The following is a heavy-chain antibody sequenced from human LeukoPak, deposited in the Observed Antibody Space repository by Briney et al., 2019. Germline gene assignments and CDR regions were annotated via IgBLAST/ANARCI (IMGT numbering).Heavy chain of an antibody. V-gene: IGHV3-7*03. CDR3: AKALGGRDAFNL. Sequence: GGSLRLSCAASGFTFSSYWMSWVRQAPGKGLEWVANIKQDGSVKNYVGSVKGRFTISRDNAKNSLYLQMNSLRAEDTAVYYCAKALGGRDAFNLWGQGALVTVS. J-gene: IGHJ5*02. D-gene: IGHD5-24*01. CDR2: IKQDGSVK. CDR1: GFTFSSYW.